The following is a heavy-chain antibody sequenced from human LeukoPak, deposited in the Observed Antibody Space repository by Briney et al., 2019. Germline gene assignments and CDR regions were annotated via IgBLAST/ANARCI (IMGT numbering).Heavy chain of an antibody. Sequence: ASVKVSCKASGYTFTSYDINWVRQATGQGLEWMGWMNPNSGNTGYAQKFQGRVTITRNTSISTAYMELSSLRSEDTAVYYCATIIYSSSWYYFDYWGQGTLVTVSS. D-gene: IGHD6-13*01. CDR2: MNPNSGNT. J-gene: IGHJ4*02. CDR1: GYTFTSYD. V-gene: IGHV1-8*03. CDR3: ATIIYSSSWYYFDY.